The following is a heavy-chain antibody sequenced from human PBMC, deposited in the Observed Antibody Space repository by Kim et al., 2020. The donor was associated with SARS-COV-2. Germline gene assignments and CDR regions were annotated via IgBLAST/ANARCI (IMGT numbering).Heavy chain of an antibody. V-gene: IGHV3-15*01. J-gene: IGHJ3*02. D-gene: IGHD6-13*01. CDR3: TTEAAAVGDAFDI. Sequence: YAAPVKGRFTISRDDSKNTLYLQMNSLKTEDTAVYYCTTEAAAVGDAFDIWGQGTMVTVSS.